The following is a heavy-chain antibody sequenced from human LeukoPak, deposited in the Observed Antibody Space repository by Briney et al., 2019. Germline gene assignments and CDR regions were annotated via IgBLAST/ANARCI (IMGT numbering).Heavy chain of an antibody. J-gene: IGHJ3*02. D-gene: IGHD6-19*01. CDR2: IYPGDSDT. Sequence: GESLKISCKGSGYSFTSYWIGWVRQMPGKGLEWIGIIYPGDSDTRYSPSFQGQVTISADKSISTAYLQWSSLKASDTAMYYCARCIAVAGPEIVDAFDIWGQGTMVTVSS. CDR3: ARCIAVAGPEIVDAFDI. V-gene: IGHV5-51*01. CDR1: GYSFTSYW.